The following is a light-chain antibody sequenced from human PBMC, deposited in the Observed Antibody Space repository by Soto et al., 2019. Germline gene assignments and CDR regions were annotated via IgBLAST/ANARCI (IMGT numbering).Light chain of an antibody. CDR1: QSLLHRNGHNY. Sequence: ETVLTQSPLSLTVSPGEPASISCSSSQSLLHRNGHNYLDSYLQRPGQSPHLLVYLGSNRASGVPDRFSGSGSGTVFTLKISRVEAEDVGIYYCMEVLQSPQTFGQGTKLEIK. CDR3: MEVLQSPQT. CDR2: LGS. J-gene: IGKJ2*01. V-gene: IGKV2-28*01.